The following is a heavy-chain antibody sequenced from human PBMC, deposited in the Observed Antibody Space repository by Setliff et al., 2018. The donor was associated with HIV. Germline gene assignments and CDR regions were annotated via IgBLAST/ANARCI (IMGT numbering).Heavy chain of an antibody. D-gene: IGHD5-18*01. CDR1: GFIFNSYE. CDR3: ARAQGIQIWLRYFDY. Sequence: PGGSLRLSCAASGFIFNSYEMNWVRQAPGKGLEWVSYISSSGSTIYYADSVKGRFTISRDNAKSSLYLQMSSLRVEDTAIYYCARAQGIQIWLRYFDYWGQGTLVTVSS. J-gene: IGHJ4*02. V-gene: IGHV3-48*03. CDR2: ISSSGSTI.